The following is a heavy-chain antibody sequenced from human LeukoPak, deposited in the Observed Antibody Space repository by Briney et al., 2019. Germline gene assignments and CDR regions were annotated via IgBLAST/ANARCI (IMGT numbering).Heavy chain of an antibody. D-gene: IGHD2-2*01. CDR1: GFTFSSYG. CDR2: IRYDGSNK. J-gene: IGHJ5*02. CDR3: ARSLLPTIVVVPAAIDP. V-gene: IGHV3-30*02. Sequence: GGSLRLSCAASGFTFSSYGMHWVRQAPGKGLEWVAFIRYDGSNKYYADSVKGRFTISRDNSKNTLYLQMNSLRAEDTAVYYCARSLLPTIVVVPAAIDPWGQGTLVTVSS.